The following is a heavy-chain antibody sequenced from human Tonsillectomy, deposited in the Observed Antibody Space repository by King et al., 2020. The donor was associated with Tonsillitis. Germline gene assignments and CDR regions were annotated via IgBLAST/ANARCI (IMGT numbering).Heavy chain of an antibody. V-gene: IGHV4-34*01. CDR2: INHSGST. Sequence: VQLQQWGTGLLKPSETLSRTCAVYGGSFSGYYWSWIRQPPGKGLEWIGEINHSGSTNYNPSLKSRVTISVDTSKNQFSLKVSSLTAADTAVYYCARGLRTGTTLVSHYMDVWGKGTPVTVSS. D-gene: IGHD1-7*01. CDR1: GGSFSGYY. CDR3: ARGLRTGTTLVSHYMDV. J-gene: IGHJ6*03.